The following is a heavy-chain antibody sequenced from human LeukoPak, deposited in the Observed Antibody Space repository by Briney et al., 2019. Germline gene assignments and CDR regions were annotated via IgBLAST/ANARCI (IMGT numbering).Heavy chain of an antibody. V-gene: IGHV3-21*04. CDR1: GFTFSSYS. D-gene: IGHD4-23*01. CDR3: AKESGNSGDY. J-gene: IGHJ4*02. CDR2: ISSSSSYI. Sequence: GGSLRLSCAASGFTFSSYSMNWVRQAPGKGLEWVSSISSSSSYIYYADSVKGRFTISRDNSKNTLYLQMNSLRAEDTAVYYCAKESGNSGDYWGQGTLVTVSS.